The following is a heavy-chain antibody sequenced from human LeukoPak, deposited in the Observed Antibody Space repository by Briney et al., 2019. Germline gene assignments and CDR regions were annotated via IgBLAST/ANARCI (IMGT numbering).Heavy chain of an antibody. CDR3: ATDLWDD. Sequence: GGSLRLSCAASGFTFSNAWMNWVRQAPGEGLEWVGRIKRTSDDGTTDYAAPVKGRFTISRDDSKNMVYLQMNSLTTEDTALYYCATDLWDDWGQGNLVTVSS. CDR1: GFTFSNAW. D-gene: IGHD2-21*01. V-gene: IGHV3-15*01. J-gene: IGHJ4*02. CDR2: IKRTSDDGTT.